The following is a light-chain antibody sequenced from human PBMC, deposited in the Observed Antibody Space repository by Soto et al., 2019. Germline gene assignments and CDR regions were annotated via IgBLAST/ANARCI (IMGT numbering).Light chain of an antibody. V-gene: IGLV7-46*01. J-gene: IGLJ7*01. CDR2: DTS. CDR1: TGAVTTSHY. Sequence: QAVVTQEPSLTVPPGGTVTLTCGSSTGAVTTSHYPYWFQRKPGQAPRTLIYDTSNRQSWTPARFSGSLLGGKAALTLSGAQPEDEAEYYCLLSYHDTRPVFGGGTKLTVL. CDR3: LLSYHDTRPV.